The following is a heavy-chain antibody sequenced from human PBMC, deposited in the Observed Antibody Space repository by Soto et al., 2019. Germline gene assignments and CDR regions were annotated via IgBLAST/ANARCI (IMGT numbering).Heavy chain of an antibody. Sequence: ETLSLTCTVYGGSFSGYYWSWIRQPPGKGLEWIGEINHSGSTNYNPSLKSRVTISVDTSKNQVSLKLSSVTAADTAVYYCARVSGIYYYGMDVWGQGTTVTVSS. CDR2: INHSGST. D-gene: IGHD3-10*01. CDR3: ARVSGIYYYGMDV. V-gene: IGHV4-34*01. CDR1: GGSFSGYY. J-gene: IGHJ6*02.